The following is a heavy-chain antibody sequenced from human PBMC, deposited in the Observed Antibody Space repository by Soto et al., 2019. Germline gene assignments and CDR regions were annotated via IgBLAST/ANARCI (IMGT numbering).Heavy chain of an antibody. Sequence: WASVKVSCKASGGTFSSYAISWVRQAPGQGLEWMGGIIPIFGAANYAQKFQGRVTITADESTSTAYMELSSLRSEDTAVYYCARDKGKFITIFGVFDYWGQGTLVTVSS. CDR1: GGTFSSYA. V-gene: IGHV1-69*13. J-gene: IGHJ4*02. D-gene: IGHD3-3*01. CDR2: IIPIFGAA. CDR3: ARDKGKFITIFGVFDY.